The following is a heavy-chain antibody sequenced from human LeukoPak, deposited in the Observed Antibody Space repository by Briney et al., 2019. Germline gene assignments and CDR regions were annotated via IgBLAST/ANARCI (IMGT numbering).Heavy chain of an antibody. CDR2: FYYDGKT. CDR3: ARRAHLGTPI. J-gene: IGHJ3*02. CDR1: GGSFSDSSYY. Sequence: PSETLSLTCTVSGGSFSDSSYYWAWIRRPPGKGLEWIGSFYYDGKTYYNPSLESRVTVSVDRSKNQFFVRLTSVSAADTAVYYCARRAHLGTPIWGQGTLVTVSS. V-gene: IGHV4-39*01. D-gene: IGHD6-13*01.